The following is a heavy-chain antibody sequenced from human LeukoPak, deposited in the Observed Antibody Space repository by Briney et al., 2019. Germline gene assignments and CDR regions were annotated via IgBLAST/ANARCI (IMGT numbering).Heavy chain of an antibody. Sequence: ASVKVSCKASGYTFTGYYMHWVRQAPGQGLEWMGWINPNSGGTTYAQKFQGRVTMTRGTSISTAYMELSRLRSDDTAVYYCARDYYGSGSYTDYWGQGTLVTVSS. J-gene: IGHJ4*02. CDR2: INPNSGGT. V-gene: IGHV1-2*02. D-gene: IGHD3-10*01. CDR1: GYTFTGYY. CDR3: ARDYYGSGSYTDY.